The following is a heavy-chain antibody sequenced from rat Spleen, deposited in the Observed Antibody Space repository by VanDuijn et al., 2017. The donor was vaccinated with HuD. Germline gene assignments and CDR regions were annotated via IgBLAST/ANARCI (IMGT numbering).Heavy chain of an antibody. CDR3: ATAGSRISRFAY. CDR2: ISYDGSST. CDR1: GFTFSNYD. D-gene: IGHD2-7*01. V-gene: IGHV5-20*01. J-gene: IGHJ3*01. Sequence: EVQLVESGGGLVQPGRSMKLSCAASGFTFSNYDMAWVRQAPTKGLEWVASISYDGSSTYYRDSVKGRFAISRDTANSTLYLQMDSLGSEDTATYYCATAGSRISRFAYWGQGTLVTVSS.